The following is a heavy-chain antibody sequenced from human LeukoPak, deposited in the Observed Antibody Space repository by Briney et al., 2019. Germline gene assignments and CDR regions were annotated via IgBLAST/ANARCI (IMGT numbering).Heavy chain of an antibody. CDR1: GYTLTELS. J-gene: IGHJ4*02. Sequence: ASVKVSCKVSGYTLTELSMHWVRQAPGKGLEWMGGFDPEDGETIYAQKFQGRVTMTEDTSTDTAYMELSSLRSEDTAVYYRATDLRDYVWGSYRRFDYWGQGTLVTVSS. V-gene: IGHV1-24*01. CDR2: FDPEDGET. D-gene: IGHD3-16*02. CDR3: ATDLRDYVWGSYRRFDY.